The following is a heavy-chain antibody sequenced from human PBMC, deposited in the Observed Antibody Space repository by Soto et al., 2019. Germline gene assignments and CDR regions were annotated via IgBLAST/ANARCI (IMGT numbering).Heavy chain of an antibody. Sequence: HPGGSLRLSCVASGFTFSTYIMSWVRQAPGKGLEWVSVISGSAGSSGPSYADSVQGRFSISRDNARNTLYLQMNSLRGEDTAMYYCAKARCSTANCYVPEYWGQGTRVTVSS. CDR1: GFTFSTYI. V-gene: IGHV3-23*01. J-gene: IGHJ4*02. CDR2: ISGSAGSSGP. D-gene: IGHD2-2*01. CDR3: AKARCSTANCYVPEY.